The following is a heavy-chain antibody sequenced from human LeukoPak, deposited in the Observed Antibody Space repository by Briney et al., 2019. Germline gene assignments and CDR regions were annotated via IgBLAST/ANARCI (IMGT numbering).Heavy chain of an antibody. J-gene: IGHJ3*01. CDR3: ARHAPEMGGAFDL. CDR2: IYYSGST. D-gene: IGHD3-16*01. Sequence: SETLSLTCTVSGGSISSSSYYWGWIRQPPGKGLEWIGSIYYSGSTYYNPSLKSRVTISVDTSKNQFSLKLSSVTAADTAVYFCARHAPEMGGAFDLWGQGTKVTVSS. V-gene: IGHV4-39*01. CDR1: GGSISSSSYY.